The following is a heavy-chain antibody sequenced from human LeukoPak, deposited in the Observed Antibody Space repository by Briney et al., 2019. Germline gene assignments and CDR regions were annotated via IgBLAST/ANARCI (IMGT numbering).Heavy chain of an antibody. CDR1: GGSISSSRYY. Sequence: SETLSLTCTVSGGSISSSRYYWGWIRQPPGKGLEWIGSIYYSGSTYYNPSLKSRVTISVDTSKNQFSLKLSSVTAADTAVYYCARGDTASYYYFDYWGQGTLVTVSS. CDR2: IYYSGST. V-gene: IGHV4-39*01. CDR3: ARGDTASYYYFDY. J-gene: IGHJ4*02. D-gene: IGHD5-18*01.